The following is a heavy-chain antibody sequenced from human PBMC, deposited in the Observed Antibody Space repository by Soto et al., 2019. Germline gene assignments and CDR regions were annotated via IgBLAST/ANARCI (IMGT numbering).Heavy chain of an antibody. CDR3: ARDTVGSGWYDY. V-gene: IGHV1-3*01. Sequence: ASVKVSCKASGYTFTSYAMHWVRQAPGQRLEWMGWINAGNGNTKYSQKFQGRVTITRDTSASTAYMELSSLRSEDTAVYYCARDTVGSGWYDYWGQGTLVTVS. J-gene: IGHJ4*02. CDR1: GYTFTSYA. D-gene: IGHD6-19*01. CDR2: INAGNGNT.